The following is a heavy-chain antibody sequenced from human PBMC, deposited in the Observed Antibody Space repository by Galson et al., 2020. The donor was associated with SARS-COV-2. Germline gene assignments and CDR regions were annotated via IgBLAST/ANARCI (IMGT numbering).Heavy chain of an antibody. CDR1: GFTFSSYA. Sequence: ALRLSCAASGFTFSSYAMHWVRQAPGKGLEWVAVISYDGSNKYYADSVKGRFTISRDNSKNTLYLQMNSLRAEDTAVYYCAGALLDTFDYWGQGTLVTVSS. CDR2: ISYDGSNK. J-gene: IGHJ4*02. CDR3: AGALLDTFDY. D-gene: IGHD1-26*01. V-gene: IGHV3-30*04.